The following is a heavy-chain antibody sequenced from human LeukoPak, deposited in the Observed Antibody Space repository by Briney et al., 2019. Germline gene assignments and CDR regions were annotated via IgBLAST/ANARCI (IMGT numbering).Heavy chain of an antibody. V-gene: IGHV3-23*01. D-gene: IGHD2/OR15-2a*01. J-gene: IGHJ4*02. CDR1: GFTFNMYG. CDR2: IADSGGNT. Sequence: PGGSLRLSCAASGFTFNMYGMGWVRQAPGKWPEWAAAIADSGGNTYYADSVKGRFTISRDNSRNTLSLQMNSLRAEDTAVYYCAKGHNNYYFTIDYWGQGTLVTVSS. CDR3: AKGHNNYYFTIDY.